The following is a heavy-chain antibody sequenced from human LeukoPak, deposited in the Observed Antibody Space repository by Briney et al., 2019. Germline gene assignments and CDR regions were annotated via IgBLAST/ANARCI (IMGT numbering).Heavy chain of an antibody. CDR1: GDSIDSGDYY. CDR3: ARASGRFGGFTGGKQDYYYFNFDV. J-gene: IGHJ6*02. D-gene: IGHD3-10*01. V-gene: IGHV4-30-4*01. CDR2: IYYSGTT. Sequence: SQTLSLTCAVSGDSIDSGDYYWSWIRQPPGKGLEWIGYIYYSGTTHSNPSLKSRLTMSIDTSKSQFSLILSSVTAADTAVYYCARASGRFGGFTGGKQDYYYFNFDVWGPGTTVTVSS.